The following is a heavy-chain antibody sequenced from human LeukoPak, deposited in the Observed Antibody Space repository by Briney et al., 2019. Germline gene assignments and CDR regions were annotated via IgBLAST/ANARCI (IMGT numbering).Heavy chain of an antibody. CDR1: GFSFSNYG. J-gene: IGHJ4*02. CDR2: IRFDGTNK. D-gene: IGHD5-18*01. Sequence: PGGSLRLSCAASGFSFSNYGMHWVRQAPGKGLEWVAFIRFDGTNKFYADSVKGRFTISRDNAKNSLYLQMNSLRAEDTALYYCARKRGYSYGLYDYWGQGTLVTVSS. CDR3: ARKRGYSYGLYDY. V-gene: IGHV3-30*02.